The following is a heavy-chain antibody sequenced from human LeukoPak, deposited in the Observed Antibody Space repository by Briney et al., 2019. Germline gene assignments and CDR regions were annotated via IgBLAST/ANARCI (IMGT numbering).Heavy chain of an antibody. CDR2: ISGSGRST. D-gene: IGHD3-10*01. Sequence: GGSLRLSCAGSGFIFSNSAMSWVRQAPGKGLEWVSVISGSGRSTYYTDSVKGRFTVSRDNSKNTLYLQMNSLRAEDTAVYYCAREYRGEYYFAYWGQGTLVTVSS. CDR3: AREYRGEYYFAY. V-gene: IGHV3-23*01. CDR1: GFIFSNSA. J-gene: IGHJ4*02.